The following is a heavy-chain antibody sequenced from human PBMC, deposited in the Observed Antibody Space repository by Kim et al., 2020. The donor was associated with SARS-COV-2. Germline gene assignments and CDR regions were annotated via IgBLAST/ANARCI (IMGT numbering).Heavy chain of an antibody. CDR2: IIPIFGTT. CDR1: GGTFSSYA. D-gene: IGHD5-18*01. J-gene: IGHJ6*02. CDR3: ARTSWVTRPEKYYYYGMDV. V-gene: IGHV1-69*13. Sequence: SVKVSCKASGGTFSSYAISWVRQAPGQGLEWMGGIIPIFGTTNYAQKFQGRVTITADESTSTAYMELSSLRSEDTAVYYCARTSWVTRPEKYYYYGMDVWGQGTTVTVSS.